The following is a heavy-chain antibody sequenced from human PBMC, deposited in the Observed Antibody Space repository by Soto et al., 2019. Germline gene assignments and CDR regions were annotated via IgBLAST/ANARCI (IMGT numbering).Heavy chain of an antibody. CDR3: ARSPYYSNFDY. CDR1: GGSISSYY. J-gene: IGHJ4*02. V-gene: IGHV4-59*01. CDR2: IYYSGST. Sequence: ETLSLTCTVSGGSISSYYWSWIRQPPGKGLEWIGYIYYSGSTNYNPSLKSRVTISVDTSKNQFSLKLSSVTAADTAVYYCARSPYYSNFDYWGQGTLVTVSS. D-gene: IGHD4-4*01.